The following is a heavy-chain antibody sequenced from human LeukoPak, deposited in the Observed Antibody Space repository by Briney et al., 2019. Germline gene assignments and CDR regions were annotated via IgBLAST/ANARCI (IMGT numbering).Heavy chain of an antibody. Sequence: ASVKVSCKASGYTFTGYYMHWVRQAPGQGLEWMGWFNPNSGGTNYAQKFQGRVTMTRDTSISTAYMGLSRLRSDDTAVYYCARTGGYCSSTSCSPFDYWGQGTLVTVSS. V-gene: IGHV1-2*02. CDR2: FNPNSGGT. D-gene: IGHD2-2*01. CDR3: ARTGGYCSSTSCSPFDY. J-gene: IGHJ4*02. CDR1: GYTFTGYY.